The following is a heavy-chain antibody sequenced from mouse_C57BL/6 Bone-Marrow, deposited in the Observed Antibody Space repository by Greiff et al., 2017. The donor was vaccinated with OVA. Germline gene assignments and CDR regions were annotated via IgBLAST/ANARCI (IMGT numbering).Heavy chain of an antibody. D-gene: IGHD3-2*02. J-gene: IGHJ3*01. CDR3: ARGDSSGYGFAY. CDR2: IYPGGGYT. Sequence: VTLVESGAELVRPGTSVKLSCKASGYTFTTYWIGWAKQRPGHGLEWIGDIYPGGGYTNYNEKFMGQATMTADKSYSTAYMQFNSLTSEDSAIYYCARGDSSGYGFAYWGQGTGVTVSA. CDR1: GYTFTTYW. V-gene: IGHV1-63*01.